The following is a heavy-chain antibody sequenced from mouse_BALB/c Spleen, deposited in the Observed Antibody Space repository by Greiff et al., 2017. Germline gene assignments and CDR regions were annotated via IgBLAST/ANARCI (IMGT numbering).Heavy chain of an antibody. D-gene: IGHD1-2*01. Sequence: QVQLKESGAELAKPGASVKMSCKASGYTFTSYWMHWVKQRPGQGLEWIGYINPSTGYTEYNQKFKDKATLTADKSSSTAYMQLSSLTSEDSAVYYCARWTATWFAYWGQGTLVTVSA. V-gene: IGHV1-7*01. CDR2: INPSTGYT. CDR1: GYTFTSYW. J-gene: IGHJ3*01. CDR3: ARWTATWFAY.